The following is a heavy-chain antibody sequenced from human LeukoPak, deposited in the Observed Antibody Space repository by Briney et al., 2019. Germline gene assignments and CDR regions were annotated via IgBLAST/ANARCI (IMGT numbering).Heavy chain of an antibody. Sequence: GRSLRLSCAASGFTFSSYGMHWVRQAPGKGREWVAVIWYDGSNKYYADSVKGRFTISRDNSKNTLYLQMNSLRAEDTAVYYCARDSGPLDYWGEGTLVTVSS. CDR3: ARDSGPLDY. V-gene: IGHV3-33*01. D-gene: IGHD2-15*01. CDR1: GFTFSSYG. CDR2: IWYDGSNK. J-gene: IGHJ4*02.